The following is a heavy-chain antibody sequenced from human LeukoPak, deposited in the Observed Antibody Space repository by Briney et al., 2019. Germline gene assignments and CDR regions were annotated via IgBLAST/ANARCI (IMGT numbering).Heavy chain of an antibody. J-gene: IGHJ4*02. CDR3: AREPSYSSSWYTSCDY. Sequence: GSLRLSCAASGFTFSSYSMNWVRQAPGKGLEWVSSISSSNSYIYYADSVKGRFTISRDNAKNSLYLQMNSLRAEDTAVYYCAREPSYSSSWYTSCDYWGQGTLVTVSS. CDR2: ISSSNSYI. CDR1: GFTFSSYS. V-gene: IGHV3-21*01. D-gene: IGHD6-13*01.